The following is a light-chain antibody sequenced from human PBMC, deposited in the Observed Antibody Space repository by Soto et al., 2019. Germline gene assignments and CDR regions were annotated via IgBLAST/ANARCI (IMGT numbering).Light chain of an antibody. Sequence: DIQMTQSPSTLSASLGDRVTITFRASESISRWLVWYQQKPGKAPKLLIYEASSLQSGVPSRFGGSGSGTEFTLTISSLQPDDFATYYCQHYNSYAWTFGQGTKVDIK. CDR3: QHYNSYAWT. CDR2: EAS. CDR1: ESISRW. V-gene: IGKV1-5*03. J-gene: IGKJ1*01.